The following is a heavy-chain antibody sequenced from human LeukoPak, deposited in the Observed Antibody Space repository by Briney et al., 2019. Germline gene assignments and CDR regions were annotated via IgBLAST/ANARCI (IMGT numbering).Heavy chain of an antibody. Sequence: GGSLRLSCAASGFTFSDYYMSWIRQAPGKGLGWVSYISSSGSTIYYADSVKGRFTISRDNAENSLYLQMNSLRAEDTAVYYCARGRRATIFGVVSSAFDIWGQGTMVTVSS. CDR2: ISSSGSTI. CDR3: ARGRRATIFGVVSSAFDI. CDR1: GFTFSDYY. J-gene: IGHJ3*02. V-gene: IGHV3-11*04. D-gene: IGHD3-3*01.